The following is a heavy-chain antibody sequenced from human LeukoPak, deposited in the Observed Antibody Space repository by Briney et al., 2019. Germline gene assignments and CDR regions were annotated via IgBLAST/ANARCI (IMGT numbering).Heavy chain of an antibody. CDR3: ARGGYDFWSGYYTGINY. D-gene: IGHD3-3*01. V-gene: IGHV1-8*01. Sequence: ASVKVSCKASGYTFTSYDINWGREATGQGVEWRVWMNPNSGNTGYAQKFQGGVTMTKNTSIRTAYMELSSLRSEDTAVYYCARGGYDFWSGYYTGINYWGQGTLVTVSS. CDR2: MNPNSGNT. CDR1: GYTFTSYD. J-gene: IGHJ4*02.